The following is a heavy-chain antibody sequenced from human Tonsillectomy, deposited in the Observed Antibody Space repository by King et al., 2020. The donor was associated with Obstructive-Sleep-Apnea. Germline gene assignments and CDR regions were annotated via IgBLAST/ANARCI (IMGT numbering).Heavy chain of an antibody. J-gene: IGHJ5*02. V-gene: IGHV4-34*01. D-gene: IGHD3-22*01. CDR3: ARVSAMIADWFDP. CDR1: GGSFSGYY. CDR2: INHSGST. Sequence: VQLQQWGAGLLKPSETLSLTCAVYGGSFSGYYWSWIRQPPGKGLEWIGEINHSGSTNYNPSLKSRVTISVDTSKNQFSLKLSSVTAAATAVYYCARVSAMIADWFDPWGQGTLVTVSS.